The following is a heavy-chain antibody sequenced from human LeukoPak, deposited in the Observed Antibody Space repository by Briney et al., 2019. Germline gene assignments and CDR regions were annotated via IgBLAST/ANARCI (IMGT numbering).Heavy chain of an antibody. CDR1: GYTFSSYG. Sequence: GGSLRLSCAASGYTFSSYGMHWVRQAPGKGLEWVAFIRFDGTIKDYADSVKGRFTISRDNSKNTLNLLMNSLRVEDTAMYHCARVPYYDILTGSPYYFDYWGQGTLVTVSS. D-gene: IGHD3-9*01. J-gene: IGHJ4*02. CDR2: IRFDGTIK. CDR3: ARVPYYDILTGSPYYFDY. V-gene: IGHV3-30*02.